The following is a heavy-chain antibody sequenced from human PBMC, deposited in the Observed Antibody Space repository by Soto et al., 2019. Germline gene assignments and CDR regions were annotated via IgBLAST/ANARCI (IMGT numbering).Heavy chain of an antibody. Sequence: QVQLVQSGAEVREPGASVKVSCKASGYNFALSGISWVRQAPGQGLEWMGWISTYNSYTKYAQRLQGRVTMTTDTSTTTVYMELRSLRSDDTAVYYCARAYNGGSQPDYWGQGTLVAVSS. CDR2: ISTYNSYT. V-gene: IGHV1-18*01. CDR3: ARAYNGGSQPDY. J-gene: IGHJ4*02. CDR1: GYNFALSG. D-gene: IGHD6-19*01.